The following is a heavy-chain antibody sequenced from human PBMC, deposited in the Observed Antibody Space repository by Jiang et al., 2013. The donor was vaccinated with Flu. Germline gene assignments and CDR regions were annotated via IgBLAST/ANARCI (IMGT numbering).Heavy chain of an antibody. V-gene: IGHV5-51*01. CDR3: AKGYDELTGKTLVSYNWFDP. CDR2: IFPADSDT. CDR1: GYNFMNFW. Sequence: GAEVKKPGESLKISCKASGYNFMNFWIAWVRQMPGKGLEWMGIIFPADSDTRYNPSFQGQVIISADKSINTAYLQWTSLKASDTAMYYCAKGYDELTGKTLVSYNWFDPWGQGTLVTVSS. D-gene: IGHD1/OR15-1a*01. J-gene: IGHJ5*02.